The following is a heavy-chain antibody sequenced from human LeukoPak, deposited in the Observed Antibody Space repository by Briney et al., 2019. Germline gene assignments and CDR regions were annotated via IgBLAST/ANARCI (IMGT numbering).Heavy chain of an antibody. CDR1: GFTFRNYA. J-gene: IGHJ4*02. CDR2: ISDYGDNT. CDR3: AKSPDS. Sequence: GGSLRLSCAASGFTFRNYAMSWVRQAPVKGLEWLSSISDYGDNTYYADSVRGRFTISRDSSKNTLYLQMNSLRVEDTAVHYCAKSPDSWGQGTLVTVSS. V-gene: IGHV3-23*01.